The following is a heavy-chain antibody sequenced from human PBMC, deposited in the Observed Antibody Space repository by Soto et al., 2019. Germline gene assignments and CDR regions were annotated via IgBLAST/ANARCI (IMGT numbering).Heavy chain of an antibody. CDR3: ARVGGDSCDY. V-gene: IGHV3-11*01. J-gene: IGHJ4*02. Sequence: QVQLVESGGGLVKPGGSLRLSCAASGFSFSDYYMTWIRQAPGKGLEWVSYISSSGSPIYYADSVKGRFTISRDNAKNSLDLQMNSLGAGETAGYYWARVGGDSCDYWGQGTLVSVSS. CDR2: ISSSGSPI. CDR1: GFSFSDYY. D-gene: IGHD3-16*01.